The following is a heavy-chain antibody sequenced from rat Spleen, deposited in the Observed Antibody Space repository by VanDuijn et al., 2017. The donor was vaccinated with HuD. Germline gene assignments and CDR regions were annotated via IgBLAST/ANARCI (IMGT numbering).Heavy chain of an antibody. D-gene: IGHD4-3*01. CDR3: ARQDTSGYSNWFAY. J-gene: IGHJ3*01. CDR1: GFTFSSFP. Sequence: EVQLVESGGGLVQPGRSLKLSCAASGFTFSSFPMAWVRQAPKKGLEWVAYISSGGGGTYYPDSVKGRFTISRENAKSTLYLLMDSLRSEDTATYYCARQDTSGYSNWFAYWGQGTLVTVSS. CDR2: ISSGGGGT. V-gene: IGHV5-25*01.